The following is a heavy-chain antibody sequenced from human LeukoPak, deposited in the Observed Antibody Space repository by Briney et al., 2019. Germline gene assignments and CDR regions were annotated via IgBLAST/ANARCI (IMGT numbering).Heavy chain of an antibody. CDR3: ASTGAVARGYFDY. CDR1: GGSISSYY. Sequence: PSETLSLTCTVSGGSISSYYWSWIRQPPGKGLEWIGEINHSGSTNYNPSLKSRVTISVDTSKNQFPLKLSSVTAADTAVYYCASTGAVARGYFDYWGQGTLVTVSS. CDR2: INHSGST. J-gene: IGHJ4*02. D-gene: IGHD6-19*01. V-gene: IGHV4-34*01.